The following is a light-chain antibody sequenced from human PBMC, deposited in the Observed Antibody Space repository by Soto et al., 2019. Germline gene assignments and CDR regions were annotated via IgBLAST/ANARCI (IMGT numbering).Light chain of an antibody. J-gene: IGLJ1*01. V-gene: IGLV2-11*01. CDR1: TSDIGAYDY. Sequence: QSVLIQPPSVSGSPGQSVTISCTGTTSDIGAYDYVSCFQHHPGTVPKPMIYSVNSRPSGVSDRFSGSKSGNTASLTISGLQTEDEADYYCCSYAGSSTYVFGPGTKLTVL. CDR3: CSYAGSSTYV. CDR2: SVN.